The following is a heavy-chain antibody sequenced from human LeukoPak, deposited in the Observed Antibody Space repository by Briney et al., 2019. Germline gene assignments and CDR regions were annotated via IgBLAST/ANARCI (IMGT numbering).Heavy chain of an antibody. D-gene: IGHD4-11*01. CDR2: IRGSGGST. Sequence: GGSLRLSCAVSGITLSNYGMSWVRQAPGKGLGWVAGIRGSGGSTNYADSVKGRFTISRDNPKNTLYLQMNSLRAEDTAVYYCAKDYSNYGYFDYWGQGTLVTVSS. J-gene: IGHJ4*02. CDR3: AKDYSNYGYFDY. CDR1: GITLSNYG. V-gene: IGHV3-23*01.